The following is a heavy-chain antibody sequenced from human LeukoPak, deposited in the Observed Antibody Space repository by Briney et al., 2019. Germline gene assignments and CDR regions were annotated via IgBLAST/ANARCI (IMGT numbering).Heavy chain of an antibody. J-gene: IGHJ4*02. D-gene: IGHD4-17*01. V-gene: IGHV3-30*18. Sequence: SGGSLRLSCAASGFTFSSYGMHWVRQAPGRGLEWVAVISYGGGNKYYADSVKGRFTISRDNSKNTLYLQMNSLRAEDTAVYYCANFYGDHLSPTDWGRGTLVTVSS. CDR3: ANFYGDHLSPTD. CDR2: ISYGGGNK. CDR1: GFTFSSYG.